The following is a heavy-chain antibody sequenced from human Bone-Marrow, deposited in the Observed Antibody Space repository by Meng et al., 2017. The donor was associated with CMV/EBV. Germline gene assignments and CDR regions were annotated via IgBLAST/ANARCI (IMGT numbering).Heavy chain of an antibody. Sequence: TLSLTGAVYGGSFSGYYWSWIRQPPGKGLEWIGEINHSGSTNYNPSLKSRVTISVDTSKNQFSLKLSSVTAADTAVYYCARGFQDYWGQGTLVTVSS. CDR1: GGSFSGYY. CDR3: ARGFQDY. V-gene: IGHV4-34*01. CDR2: INHSGST. J-gene: IGHJ4*02. D-gene: IGHD2/OR15-2a*01.